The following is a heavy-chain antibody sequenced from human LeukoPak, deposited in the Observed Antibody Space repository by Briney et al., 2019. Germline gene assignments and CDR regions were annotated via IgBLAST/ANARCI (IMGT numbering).Heavy chain of an antibody. V-gene: IGHV4-34*01. J-gene: IGHJ4*02. Sequence: SETLSLTCAVDGGSFSDHFWTWIRQPPGKGLEWIGEINHSGSTNYNPSLKSRVTISVDTSKNQFSLKLSSVTAAGTAVYYCARVYYDSSGSDYWGQGTLVTVSS. CDR3: ARVYYDSSGSDY. CDR2: INHSGST. D-gene: IGHD3-22*01. CDR1: GGSFSDHF.